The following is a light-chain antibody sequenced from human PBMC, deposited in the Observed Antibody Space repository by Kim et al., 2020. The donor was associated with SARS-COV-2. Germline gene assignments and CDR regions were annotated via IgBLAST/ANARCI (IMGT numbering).Light chain of an antibody. V-gene: IGKV1-33*01. Sequence: SASAGETVTITCQASHDIRKFLNWFQQKPGKAPKLLISDAVSLETGVPSRFSGSGSGTHFTLTITRLLPEDIATYFCQQYDLLPYTFGQGTKLEI. J-gene: IGKJ2*01. CDR1: HDIRKF. CDR3: QQYDLLPYT. CDR2: DAV.